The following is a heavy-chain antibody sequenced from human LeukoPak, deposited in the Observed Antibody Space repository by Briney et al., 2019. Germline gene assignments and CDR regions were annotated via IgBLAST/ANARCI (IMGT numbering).Heavy chain of an antibody. CDR1: GFSFGAYS. Sequence: GGSLRLSCSASGFSFGAYSMHWVRQTTGKGLEFVSAIHHDGSGTFYADSVKGRFTISRDNSKNTLSLHMDSLRAEDTAIYYCVKDLFFYYGVVVWGQGTTVTVSS. V-gene: IGHV3-64D*06. CDR3: VKDLFFYYGVVV. J-gene: IGHJ6*02. CDR2: IHHDGSGT. D-gene: IGHD3-3*01.